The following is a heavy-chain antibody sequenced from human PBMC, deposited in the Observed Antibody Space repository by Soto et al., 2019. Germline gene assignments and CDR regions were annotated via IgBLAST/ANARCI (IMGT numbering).Heavy chain of an antibody. J-gene: IGHJ4*02. CDR2: ILSGGGT. CDR1: GGSVSSDAYY. Sequence: QVQLQESGPGLVKPSGTLSLTCSVSGGSVSSDAYYWSWIRQPPGKTLEWIGFILSGGGTSTNHSLGSRLSISVDTYRNQFSLRLPSVTASDTGVYFCAKGFSSGWYVDSWGRGTLVTVSS. D-gene: IGHD6-19*01. CDR3: AKGFSSGWYVDS. V-gene: IGHV4-61*08.